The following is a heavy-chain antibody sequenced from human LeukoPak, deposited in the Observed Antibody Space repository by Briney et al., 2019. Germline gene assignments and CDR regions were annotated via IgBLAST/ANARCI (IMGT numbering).Heavy chain of an antibody. V-gene: IGHV4-31*03. CDR1: GGSISSGGYY. J-gene: IGHJ6*02. Sequence: SETLSLTCTVSGGSISSGGYYWSWIRQHPGKGLEWIGYIYYSGSTYYNPSLKSRVTISVDTSKNQFSLKLSSVTAADTAVYYCARAPIGLTQSGYPYYYYGMDVWGQGTLVTVSS. CDR2: IYYSGST. D-gene: IGHD3-3*01. CDR3: ARAPIGLTQSGYPYYYYGMDV.